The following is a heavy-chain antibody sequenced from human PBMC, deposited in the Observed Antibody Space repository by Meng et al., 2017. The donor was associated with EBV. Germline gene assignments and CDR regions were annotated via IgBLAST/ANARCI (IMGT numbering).Heavy chain of an antibody. Sequence: QVRVVQCGAEVTKPGSSVQVSCKASGGTFSSYAISLVRQAPGQGLEWMGGIIPIFGTANYAQKFQGRVTITADKSTSTAYMELSSLRSEDTAVYYCARAEIAAAGRLDYWGQGTLVTVSS. CDR2: IIPIFGTA. J-gene: IGHJ4*02. CDR3: ARAEIAAAGRLDY. CDR1: GGTFSSYA. D-gene: IGHD6-13*01. V-gene: IGHV1-69*06.